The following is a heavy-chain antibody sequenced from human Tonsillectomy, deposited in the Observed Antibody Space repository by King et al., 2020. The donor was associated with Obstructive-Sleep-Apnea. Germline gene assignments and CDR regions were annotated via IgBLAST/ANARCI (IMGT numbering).Heavy chain of an antibody. J-gene: IGHJ4*02. D-gene: IGHD3-16*02. CDR3: ASGKSGYDYVWGSYRLDYYFDY. V-gene: IGHV3-48*04. Sequence: QLVQSGGGLVQPGGSLRLSCAASGFTFSSYSMNWVRQAPGKGLEWVSYISSSSSTIYYADSVKGRFTISRENAKNSLYLQMNSLGAEDTAVYYCASGKSGYDYVWGSYRLDYYFDYWGQGTLVTVSS. CDR1: GFTFSSYS. CDR2: ISSSSSTI.